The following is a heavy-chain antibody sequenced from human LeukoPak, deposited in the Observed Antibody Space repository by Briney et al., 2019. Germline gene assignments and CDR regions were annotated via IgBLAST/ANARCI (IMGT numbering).Heavy chain of an antibody. CDR2: INPNSGGT. J-gene: IGHJ4*02. CDR3: ATGRWGVDY. V-gene: IGHV1-2*02. D-gene: IGHD3-16*01. CDR1: GYTFTYYY. Sequence: ASVKVSFKASGYTFTYYYMHWVRQAPGQGREWMGWINPNSGGTDYAQKFQGRVTMTRDKSISTAYMELSRLRSDDTAVYYCATGRWGVDYWGQGTLVTVSS.